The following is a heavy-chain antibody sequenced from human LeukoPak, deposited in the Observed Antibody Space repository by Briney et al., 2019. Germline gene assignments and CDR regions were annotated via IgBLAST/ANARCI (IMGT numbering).Heavy chain of an antibody. D-gene: IGHD1-14*01. CDR3: ARINFNPDY. J-gene: IGHJ4*02. CDR2: VHHSGAT. V-gene: IGHV4-38-2*02. CDR1: GYSISRGYH. Sequence: SETLSLTCSVSGYSISRGYHWAWVRQPPGKGLEWIGSVHHSGATYCNPSLNSRLTISADTSKNQISLKMDSVTAADTAVYYCARINFNPDYWGQGTLVSVSS.